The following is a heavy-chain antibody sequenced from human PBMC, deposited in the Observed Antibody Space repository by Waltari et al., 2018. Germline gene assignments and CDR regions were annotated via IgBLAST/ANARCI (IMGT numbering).Heavy chain of an antibody. CDR3: AGGTAMVMGRPFDY. V-gene: IGHV1-2*02. J-gene: IGHJ4*02. D-gene: IGHD5-18*01. CDR1: GYTFTGYY. CDR2: INPNSGGT. Sequence: QVQLVQSGAEVKKPGASVKVSCKASGYTFTGYYMHWVRQAPGQGLEWMGWINPNSGGTNYAQKFQGRVTITADESTSTAYMELSSLRSEDTAVYYCAGGTAMVMGRPFDYWGQGTLVTVSS.